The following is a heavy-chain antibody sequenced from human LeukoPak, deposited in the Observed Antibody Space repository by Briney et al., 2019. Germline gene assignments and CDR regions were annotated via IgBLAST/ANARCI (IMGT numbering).Heavy chain of an antibody. V-gene: IGHV3-48*03. CDR3: ARGYCSGGSCYSTADNWFDP. J-gene: IGHJ5*02. CDR1: GFTFSSYE. CDR2: ISSSGSTI. Sequence: TGGSLRLSCAASGFTFSSYEMNWVRQAPGKGLEWVSYISSSGSTIYYADSVKGRFTISRDNAKNSLYLQMNSLRAEDTAVYYCARGYCSGGSCYSTADNWFDPWGQGTLVTVSS. D-gene: IGHD2-15*01.